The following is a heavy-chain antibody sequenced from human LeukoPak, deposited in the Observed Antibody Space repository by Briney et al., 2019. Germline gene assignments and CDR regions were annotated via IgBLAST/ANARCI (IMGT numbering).Heavy chain of an antibody. CDR1: GFTFSSYA. J-gene: IGHJ6*02. Sequence: QPGGSLRLSCAASGFTFSSYAMSWVRQAPGKGLEWVSAISGSGGSTYYADSVKGRFTISRDNSKNTLYLQMNSLRAEDTAVYYCARGGGYDFWSGYYRNYYYYGMDVWGQGTTVTVSS. CDR2: ISGSGGST. CDR3: ARGGGYDFWSGYYRNYYYYGMDV. V-gene: IGHV3-23*01. D-gene: IGHD3-3*01.